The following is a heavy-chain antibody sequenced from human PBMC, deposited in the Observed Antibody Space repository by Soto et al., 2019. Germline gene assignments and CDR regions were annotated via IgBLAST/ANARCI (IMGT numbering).Heavy chain of an antibody. J-gene: IGHJ6*02. D-gene: IGHD3-16*01. CDR2: IWYDGSNK. V-gene: IGHV3-33*01. Sequence: GGSLRLSCAASGFTFSSYGMHGVRQAPGKGLEWVAVIWYDGSNKYYADSVKGRFTISRDNSKNTLYLQMNSLRAEDTAVYYCARVGSTQMYGMDVWGQGTTVTVSS. CDR1: GFTFSSYG. CDR3: ARVGSTQMYGMDV.